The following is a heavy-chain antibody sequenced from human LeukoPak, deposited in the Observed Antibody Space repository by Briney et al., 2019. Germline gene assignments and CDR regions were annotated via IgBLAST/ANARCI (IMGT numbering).Heavy chain of an antibody. V-gene: IGHV4-59*01. D-gene: IGHD3-22*01. CDR3: ARVSRTRYDSSGYVSASAFDI. CDR2: IYYSGST. CDR1: GGSISSYY. J-gene: IGHJ3*02. Sequence: PSETLSLTCTASGGSISSYYWSWIRQPPGKGLEWIGYIYYSGSTNYNPSLKSRVTISVDTSKNQFSLKLSSVTAADTAAYYCARVSRTRYDSSGYVSASAFDIWGQGTMVTVSS.